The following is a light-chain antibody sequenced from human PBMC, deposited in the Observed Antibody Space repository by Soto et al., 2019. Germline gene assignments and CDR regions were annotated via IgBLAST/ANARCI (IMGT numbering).Light chain of an antibody. J-gene: IGLJ1*01. CDR2: EVS. Sequence: QSVLTQPASVSGSPGQSITISCTGTSDDIGTYNFVSWYQQYPGKAPQLIIYEVSYRPSGVSNRFSASKSGNTASLTISSXQAEDEADYFCTSYTSSPTILFGTGTKVTVL. CDR3: TSYTSSPTIL. CDR1: SDDIGTYNF. V-gene: IGLV2-14*03.